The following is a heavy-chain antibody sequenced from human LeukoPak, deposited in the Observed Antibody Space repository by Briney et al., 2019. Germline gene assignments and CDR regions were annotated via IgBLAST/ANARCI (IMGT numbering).Heavy chain of an antibody. J-gene: IGHJ2*01. V-gene: IGHV4-59*01. D-gene: IGHD6-19*01. CDR2: IYYSGST. CDR1: GGSISSYY. CDR3: ARGHGWQFYWYFDL. Sequence: SETLSLTCTVSGGSISSYYWSWIRQPPGKGLEWIGYIYYSGSTNHNPSLKSRVTISVDTSKHQFSLKLSSVTAADTAVYYCARGHGWQFYWYFDLWGRGTLVTVSS.